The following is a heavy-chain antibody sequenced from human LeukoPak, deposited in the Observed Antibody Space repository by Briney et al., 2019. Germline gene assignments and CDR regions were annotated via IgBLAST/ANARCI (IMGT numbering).Heavy chain of an antibody. Sequence: SETLSLTCTVSGDSITNNNCYWGWVRQPPGKGLEWIASIYHSGSSYYNPSLKSRVTMSVDTSKNQFSLKLSSVTAADTAVYYCVRLDYSNFFDYWGQGNLVTVSS. CDR2: IYHSGSS. J-gene: IGHJ4*02. CDR1: GDSITNNNCY. CDR3: VRLDYSNFFDY. V-gene: IGHV4-39*07. D-gene: IGHD4-11*01.